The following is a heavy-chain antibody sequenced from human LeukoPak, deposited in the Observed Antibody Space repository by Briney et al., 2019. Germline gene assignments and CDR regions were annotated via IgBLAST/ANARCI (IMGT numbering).Heavy chain of an antibody. CDR1: GFIFTSYS. CDR2: ISSPSTNI. J-gene: IGHJ6*02. D-gene: IGHD1-26*01. CDR3: TRDASGDTNSGPRMDV. Sequence: PGGSLRLSCAASGFIFTSYSMNWVRQAPGKGLEWVSYISSPSTNIYYVDSVKGRFTISRDNAKSSLYLQMSSLRAEDTAVYYCTRDASGDTNSGPRMDVWGQGTTVTVSS. V-gene: IGHV3-48*01.